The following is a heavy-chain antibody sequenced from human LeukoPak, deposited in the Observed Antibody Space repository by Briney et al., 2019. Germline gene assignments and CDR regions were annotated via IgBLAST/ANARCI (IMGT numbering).Heavy chain of an antibody. CDR2: IYTSGST. CDR3: ARQTVYIVVVPAATFDY. D-gene: IGHD2-2*01. Sequence: SETLSLTCTVSGGSISSGSYYWSWIRQPAGKGLEWIGRIYTSGSTNYNPSLKSRVTISVDTSKNQFSLKLSSVTAADTAVYYCARQTVYIVVVPAATFDYWGQGTLVTVSS. V-gene: IGHV4-61*02. CDR1: GGSISSGSYY. J-gene: IGHJ4*02.